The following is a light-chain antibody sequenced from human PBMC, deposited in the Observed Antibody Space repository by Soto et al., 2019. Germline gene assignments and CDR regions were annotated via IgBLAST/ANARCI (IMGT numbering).Light chain of an antibody. Sequence: EIVLTQSPGTLSLSPGERATLSCRASQSLSTNSLAWYQQKPGQTPRLLIYAASTRDTDIPDRFNGSGSGTDFALTISRLEPEDFALYYCQQYGSSPGSFGPGTKVDIK. V-gene: IGKV3-20*01. J-gene: IGKJ1*01. CDR2: AAS. CDR1: QSLSTNS. CDR3: QQYGSSPGS.